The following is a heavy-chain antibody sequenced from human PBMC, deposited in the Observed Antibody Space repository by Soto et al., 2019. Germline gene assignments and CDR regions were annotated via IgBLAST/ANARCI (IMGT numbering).Heavy chain of an antibody. Sequence: QVQLQESGPGLVKPSETLSLSCGVSGGSISHYYWSWIRQPAGKGLEWIGRIYSGGSTNYNPSIESRVTMSVDTSKNKFSLKLSSVTDADTAVYYCERGPGGFGDCSLDYWGQGTLVTVSS. CDR2: IYSGGST. CDR3: ERGPGGFGDCSLDY. D-gene: IGHD3-10*01. V-gene: IGHV4-4*07. CDR1: GGSISHYY. J-gene: IGHJ4*02.